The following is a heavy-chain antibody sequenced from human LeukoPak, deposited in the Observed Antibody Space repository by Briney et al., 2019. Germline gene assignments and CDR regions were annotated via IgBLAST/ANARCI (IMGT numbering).Heavy chain of an antibody. CDR1: YY. J-gene: IGHJ4*02. CDR2: IYYSGST. V-gene: IGHV4-59*01. Sequence: YYWSWIRQPPGKGLEWIGYIYYSGSTNYNPSLKSRVTISVDTSKNQFSLKLSSVTAADTAVYYCARSIAAAGINYWGQGTLVTVSS. CDR3: ARSIAAAGINY. D-gene: IGHD6-13*01.